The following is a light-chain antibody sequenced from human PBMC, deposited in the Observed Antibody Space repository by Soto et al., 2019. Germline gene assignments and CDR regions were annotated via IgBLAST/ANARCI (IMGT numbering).Light chain of an antibody. J-gene: IGLJ1*01. CDR3: ASRDDSLNGPV. V-gene: IGLV1-44*01. Sequence: QSVLTQPPSASGTPGQRVTISCSGSSSHVGGNPVNCYQHVPTTAPKLLIYTNTQRPSGVPDRCSGSKSGTSASLAISGLQSEDEVDYYCASRDDSLNGPVFGTGTKVTVL. CDR2: TNT. CDR1: SSHVGGNP.